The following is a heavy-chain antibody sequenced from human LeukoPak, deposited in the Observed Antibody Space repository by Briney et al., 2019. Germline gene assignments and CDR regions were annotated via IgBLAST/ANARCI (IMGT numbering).Heavy chain of an antibody. Sequence: PSETLSLTCTVSGGSISSYYWSWIRQPPGKGLEWIGYIYYSGSTNYNPSLKSRVTISVDTSKNQFSLKLSSVTAADTAVYYCARERYYDSSGSTYGMDVWGQGTTVTVSS. CDR1: GGSISSYY. CDR2: IYYSGST. J-gene: IGHJ6*02. V-gene: IGHV4-59*12. CDR3: ARERYYDSSGSTYGMDV. D-gene: IGHD3-22*01.